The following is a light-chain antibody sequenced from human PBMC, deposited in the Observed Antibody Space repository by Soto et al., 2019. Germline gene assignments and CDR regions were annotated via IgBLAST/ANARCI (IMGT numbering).Light chain of an antibody. CDR2: GAS. CDR3: QQYNTWPPIT. Sequence: TQSPATLSVSPGERVTLSCRSSQSVADNLAWFQQKPGQGPRLLIYGASTRATGIPARFSGSGSGTEFTLTISSLQSEDFAVYYCQQYNTWPPITFGQGTRLEIK. J-gene: IGKJ5*01. CDR1: QSVADN. V-gene: IGKV3-15*01.